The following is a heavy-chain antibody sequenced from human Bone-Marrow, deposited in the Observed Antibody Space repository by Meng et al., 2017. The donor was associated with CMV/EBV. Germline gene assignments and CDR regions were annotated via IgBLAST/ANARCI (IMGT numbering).Heavy chain of an antibody. CDR1: RYTFTGYY. CDR3: ARLTRGDAFAI. D-gene: IGHD3-10*01. CDR2: INANRGGT. V-gene: IGHV1-2*02. J-gene: IGHJ3*02. Sequence: ASVKVSCKASRYTFTGYYIHWVRQAPGQGLEWMGWINANRGGTSYAQKFQGRVTMTRDTSISTAYMELSRLTSDDTAVYYCARLTRGDAFAIWGQGTMVTVSS.